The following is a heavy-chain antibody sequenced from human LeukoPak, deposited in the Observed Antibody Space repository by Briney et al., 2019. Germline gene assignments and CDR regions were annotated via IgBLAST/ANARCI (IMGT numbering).Heavy chain of an antibody. D-gene: IGHD3-22*01. Sequence: GSLRLSCATSGFTFSSYWMHWVRQAPGKGLVLVSRIKSDGSTNYADSVKGRFTISRDNAKNTLSLQMNSLRAEDTGVYYCARAPSEIGGYYPEYFRHWGQGTLVTVSS. V-gene: IGHV3-74*01. CDR3: ARAPSEIGGYYPEYFRH. CDR1: GFTFSSYW. CDR2: IKSDGST. J-gene: IGHJ1*01.